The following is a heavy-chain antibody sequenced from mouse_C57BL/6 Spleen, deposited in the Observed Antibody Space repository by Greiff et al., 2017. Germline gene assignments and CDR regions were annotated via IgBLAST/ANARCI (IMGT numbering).Heavy chain of an antibody. CDR2: IHPNSGST. CDR1: GYTFTSYW. J-gene: IGHJ4*01. V-gene: IGHV1-64*01. D-gene: IGHD3-3*01. Sequence: QVQLKQPGAELVKPGASVKLSCKASGYTFTSYWMHWVKQRPGQGLEWIGMIHPNSGSTNYNEKFKSKATLTVDKSSSTAYMQLSSLTSEDSAVYYCARGQLYYAMDYWGQGASVTVSS. CDR3: ARGQLYYAMDY.